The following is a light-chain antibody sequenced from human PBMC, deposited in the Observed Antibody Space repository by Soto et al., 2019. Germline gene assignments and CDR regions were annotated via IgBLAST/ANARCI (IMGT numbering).Light chain of an antibody. CDR2: EVS. J-gene: IGLJ1*01. Sequence: QSALTQPASASGSPGQSVTISCTGTSSDVGNYKYVSWYQQHPGKAPKLMIYEVSNRPSGVSNRFSGSKSGNTASLTISGLQAEDETDYYCCSYTTSGTYVFGSGTKLTVL. CDR3: CSYTTSGTYV. CDR1: SSDVGNYKY. V-gene: IGLV2-14*01.